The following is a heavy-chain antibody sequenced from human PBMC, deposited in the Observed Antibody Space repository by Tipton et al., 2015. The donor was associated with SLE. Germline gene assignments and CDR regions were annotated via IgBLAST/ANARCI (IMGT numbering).Heavy chain of an antibody. D-gene: IGHD2-2*01. CDR2: IYYSGST. V-gene: IGHV4-59*01. CDR1: GGSISSYY. J-gene: IGHJ6*03. CDR3: ARGSPARSCYYCYYYMDV. Sequence: TLSLTCTVSGGSISSYYWSWIRQPPGKGLEWIGYIYYSGSTNYNPSLKSRVTISVDTSKNQFSLKLSSVTAADTAVYYCARGSPARSCYYCYYYMDVLGKGTTVTVSS.